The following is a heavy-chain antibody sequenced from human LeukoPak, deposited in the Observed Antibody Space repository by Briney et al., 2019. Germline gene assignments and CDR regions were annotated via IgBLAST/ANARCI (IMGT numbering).Heavy chain of an antibody. Sequence: GGSLRLSCAASGFTFSSYTMSWVRQAPGKGLEWVSTIGGSASGTFYADSVKGRFTISRDNSKNTLYLQMNSLRAEDTTVYYCAKGGDGSYYSRADCWGQGTLVTVSS. J-gene: IGHJ4*02. D-gene: IGHD2-15*01. CDR3: AKGGDGSYYSRADC. V-gene: IGHV3-23*01. CDR2: IGGSASGT. CDR1: GFTFSSYT.